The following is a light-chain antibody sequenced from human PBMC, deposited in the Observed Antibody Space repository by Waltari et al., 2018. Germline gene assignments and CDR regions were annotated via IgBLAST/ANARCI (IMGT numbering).Light chain of an antibody. CDR1: QSVGGD. Sequence: EVVMTQSPATLSVSPGESATLSCGASQSVGGDLAWYLQKPGQAPRLLIYGTITRPTGVSARFSGSGSGTEFTLTISRLQSEDFAVYYCQQYNNWPLTFGGGTKVEI. CDR3: QQYNNWPLT. CDR2: GTI. J-gene: IGKJ4*01. V-gene: IGKV3-15*01.